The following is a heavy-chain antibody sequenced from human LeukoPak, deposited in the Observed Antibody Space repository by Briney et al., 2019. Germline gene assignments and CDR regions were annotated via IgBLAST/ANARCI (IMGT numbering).Heavy chain of an antibody. D-gene: IGHD6-25*01. CDR2: IHHSGNI. CDR1: CGSFSGHY. Sequence: SETLSLTCAVCCGSFSGHYWTWLRQPPGKGLEWIGEIHHSGNINYNPSLKSRVTLSVDTSKNKFSLKLTSVTAADTAVYYCARARGAEAIDSWGQGTLVTVSS. CDR3: ARARGAEAIDS. J-gene: IGHJ4*02. V-gene: IGHV4-34*01.